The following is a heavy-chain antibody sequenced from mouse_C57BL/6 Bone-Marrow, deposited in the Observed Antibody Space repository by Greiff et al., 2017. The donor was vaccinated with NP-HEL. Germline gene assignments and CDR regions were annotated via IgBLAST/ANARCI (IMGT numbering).Heavy chain of an antibody. Sequence: EVKLVESGGDLVKPGGSLKLSCAASGFTFSSYGMSWVRQTPDKRLEWVATISSGGSYTYYPDSVKGRFTISRDHAKNTLYLQMSSLKSEDTAMYYCARHYYEYVLFAYWGQGTLVTVSA. CDR2: ISSGGSYT. D-gene: IGHD2-4*01. J-gene: IGHJ3*01. V-gene: IGHV5-6*01. CDR3: ARHYYEYVLFAY. CDR1: GFTFSSYG.